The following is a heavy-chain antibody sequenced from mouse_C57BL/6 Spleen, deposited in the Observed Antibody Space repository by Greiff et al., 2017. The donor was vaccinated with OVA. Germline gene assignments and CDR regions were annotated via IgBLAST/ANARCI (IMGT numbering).Heavy chain of an antibody. Sequence: QVQLKESGPELVKPGASVKISCKASGYAFSSSWMNWVKQRPGKGLEWIGRIYPGDGDTNYNGKFKGKATLTADKSSSTAYMQLSSLTSEDSAVYFCARSGWDYYAMDYWGQGTSVTVSS. CDR1: GYAFSSSW. V-gene: IGHV1-82*01. D-gene: IGHD3-2*02. J-gene: IGHJ4*01. CDR2: IYPGDGDT. CDR3: ARSGWDYYAMDY.